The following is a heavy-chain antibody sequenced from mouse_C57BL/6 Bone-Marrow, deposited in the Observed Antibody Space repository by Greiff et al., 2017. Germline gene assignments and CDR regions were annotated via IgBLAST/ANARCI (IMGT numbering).Heavy chain of an antibody. J-gene: IGHJ4*01. CDR2: ISYSGST. CDR3: ARGGRGAMDY. D-gene: IGHD3-3*01. Sequence: EVKLQESGPGMVKPSQSLSLTCTVTGYSITSGYDWHWIRHFPGNKLEWMGYISYSGSTNYNPSLKSRTSITHDTSKTHFFLKLNSVTTEDTATYYCARGGRGAMDYWGQGTSVTVSS. V-gene: IGHV3-1*01. CDR1: GYSITSGYD.